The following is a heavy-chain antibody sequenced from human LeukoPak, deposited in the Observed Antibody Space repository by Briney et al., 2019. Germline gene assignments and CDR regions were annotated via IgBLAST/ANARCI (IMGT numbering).Heavy chain of an antibody. J-gene: IGHJ4*02. CDR2: INPNSGGT. CDR3: ARRGRDYGDWYYFDY. Sequence: VSVKVSCKASGYAFTGYYMHWVRQAPGQGLEWMGRINPNSGGTNYAQKFQGRVTMTRDTSISTAYMELSRLRSDDTAVYYCARRGRDYGDWYYFDYWGQGTLVTVSS. V-gene: IGHV1-2*06. CDR1: GYAFTGYY. D-gene: IGHD4-17*01.